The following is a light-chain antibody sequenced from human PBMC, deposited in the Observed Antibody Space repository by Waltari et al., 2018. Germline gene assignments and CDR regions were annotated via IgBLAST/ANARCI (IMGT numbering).Light chain of an antibody. Sequence: QSALTQTASVSASPGQSITMSCTGTINDIGRFVFVSWYQQHPGQAPSLLIYEVKYRPSGVSDRFSGAKSDNAASLTIFGLQAEDEADYYCSSYTTRSTWVFGGGTKLTVL. V-gene: IGLV2-14*01. CDR2: EVK. CDR3: SSYTTRSTWV. CDR1: INDIGRFVF. J-gene: IGLJ3*02.